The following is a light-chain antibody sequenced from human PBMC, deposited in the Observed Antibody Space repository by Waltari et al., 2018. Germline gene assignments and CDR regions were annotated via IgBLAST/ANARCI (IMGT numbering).Light chain of an antibody. CDR3: QQRSDWPRT. CDR1: QSIGTF. Sequence: EIVLTQSPATLSLSPGDRATLPCRASQSIGTFLAWLQQKPGQAPSLLIYDASYRATDIPARFSGAGSGTDFTLTISSLEPEDFAVYFCQQRSDWPRTFGQGTRVEIK. V-gene: IGKV3-11*01. CDR2: DAS. J-gene: IGKJ1*01.